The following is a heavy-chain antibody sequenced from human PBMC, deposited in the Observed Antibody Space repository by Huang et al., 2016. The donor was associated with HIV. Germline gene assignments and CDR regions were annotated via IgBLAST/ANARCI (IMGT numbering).Heavy chain of an antibody. J-gene: IGHJ4*02. V-gene: IGHV3-23*01. CDR1: GFTFSSYA. D-gene: IGHD2-21*02. Sequence: EVQLLESGGGLVQPGGSLRLSCAASGFTFSSYAMSWVRQVPGKGLYWCSAISGRGGSTYYADSVKGRFTISRDNSKNTLYLQMNSLRAEDTAVYYCAKNTGVTASLMVDYWGQGTLVTVSS. CDR3: AKNTGVTASLMVDY. CDR2: ISGRGGST.